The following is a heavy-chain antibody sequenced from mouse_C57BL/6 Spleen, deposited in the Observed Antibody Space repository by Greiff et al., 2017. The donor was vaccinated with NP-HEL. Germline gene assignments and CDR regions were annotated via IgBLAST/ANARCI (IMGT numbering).Heavy chain of an antibody. Sequence: QVQLKQPGAERVKPGASVRLSSKPSGSTFTGSWLHWWKQRPGQGLGGIGRIHPNRGSTTYNEKFKSKATLTVDKSSSTAYMQLSSLTSEDSAVYYCAPYGNYVPFAYWGQGTLVTVSA. D-gene: IGHD2-1*01. V-gene: IGHV1-64*01. CDR2: IHPNRGST. CDR3: APYGNYVPFAY. CDR1: GSTFTGSW. J-gene: IGHJ3*01.